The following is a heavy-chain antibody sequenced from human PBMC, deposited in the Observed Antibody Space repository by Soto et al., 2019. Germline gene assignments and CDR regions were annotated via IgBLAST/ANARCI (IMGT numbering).Heavy chain of an antibody. CDR1: GGSISSYY. CDR3: ARVNGGYSYSLDY. D-gene: IGHD5-18*01. J-gene: IGHJ4*02. CDR2: IYYSGST. Sequence: PSETLSLTCTVSGGSISSYYWSWIRQPPGKGLEWIGYIYYSGSTNYNPSLKSRVTISVDTSKNQFSLKLSSVTAADTAVYYCARVNGGYSYSLDYWGQGTLVTVSS. V-gene: IGHV4-59*01.